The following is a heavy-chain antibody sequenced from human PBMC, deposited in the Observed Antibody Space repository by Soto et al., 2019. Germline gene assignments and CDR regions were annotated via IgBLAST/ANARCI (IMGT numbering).Heavy chain of an antibody. J-gene: IGHJ5*02. CDR3: ARELYYHCFDA. V-gene: IGHV4-59*01. CDR1: CDSISSYY. CDR2: IYYSGST. D-gene: IGHD2-8*01. Sequence: SDTLSLTCIVSCDSISSYYGIWIRQPPGEGLEWIGYIYYSGSTNYNPSLRSRVTISVDTSKNQFSLKLSSVTAADTAVDYCARELYYHCFDAWGQGTLVTVSS.